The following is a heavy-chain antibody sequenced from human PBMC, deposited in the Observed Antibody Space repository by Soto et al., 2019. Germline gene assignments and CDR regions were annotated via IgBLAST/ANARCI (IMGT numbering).Heavy chain of an antibody. V-gene: IGHV1-46*01. J-gene: IGHJ4*02. CDR2: VNPSGGNT. CDR1: GYSFTAYF. Sequence: QVQVVQSGTEVKKPGASVKISCKASGYSFTAYFMHWVRQAPGQGLEWMGIVNPSGGNTNYAQKFQGSVTMTWDTATSTVYMELSSLTSDDSAVYYCARAPYSSSSVYFDYGGQGTLVTVSS. D-gene: IGHD6-6*01. CDR3: ARAPYSSSSVYFDY.